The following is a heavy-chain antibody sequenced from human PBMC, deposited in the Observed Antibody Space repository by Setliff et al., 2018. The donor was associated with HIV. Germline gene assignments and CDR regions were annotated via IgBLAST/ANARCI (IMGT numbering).Heavy chain of an antibody. J-gene: IGHJ3*02. V-gene: IGHV1-69*05. CDR2: IIPIFGTA. CDR3: ASAYCGGDCYSVGDAFDI. D-gene: IGHD2-21*02. CDR1: GGTFSSYA. Sequence: GASVKVSCKASGGTFSSYAISWVRQAPGRGLEWMGGIIPIFGTANYAQKFQGRVTITTDESTSTAYMELSSLRSEDTAVYYCASAYCGGDCYSVGDAFDIWGQGTMVTVSS.